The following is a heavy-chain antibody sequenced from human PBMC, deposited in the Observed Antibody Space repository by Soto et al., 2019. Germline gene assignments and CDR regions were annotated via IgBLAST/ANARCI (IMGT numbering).Heavy chain of an antibody. J-gene: IGHJ4*02. CDR1: GFTFNNAW. Sequence: EVQLVESGGGLVKPGGSLRLSCVISGFTFNNAWMNWVRQAPGKGLEWVGRMKNNGATDYAAPVRGRFTISRDDSRDTLYLQMNNLETEDTAVSYCTTDLSPTEGPSYPIDYLGQGTLVTVSS. D-gene: IGHD1-26*01. CDR3: TTDLSPTEGPSYPIDY. V-gene: IGHV3-15*01. CDR2: MKNNGAT.